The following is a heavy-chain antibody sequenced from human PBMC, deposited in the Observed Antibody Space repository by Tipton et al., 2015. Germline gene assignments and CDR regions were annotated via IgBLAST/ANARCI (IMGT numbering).Heavy chain of an antibody. CDR3: ARTDALGHFDY. D-gene: IGHD2-8*01. CDR1: SGSISRSY. J-gene: IGHJ4*02. Sequence: TLSLTCTVSSGSISRSYWSWTRQPPGKGLEWIGYIFYDGSTNYNPSLKSRLTISVDTSKNQFSLRLSSVTAADTAVYFCARTDALGHFDYWGLGTLVTVSS. V-gene: IGHV4-59*01. CDR2: IFYDGST.